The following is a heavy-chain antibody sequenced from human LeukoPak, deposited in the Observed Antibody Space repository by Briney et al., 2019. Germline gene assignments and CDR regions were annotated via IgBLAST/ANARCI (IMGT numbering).Heavy chain of an antibody. CDR1: GGSITNYY. D-gene: IGHD6-6*01. J-gene: IGHJ3*02. V-gene: IGHV4-59*01. CDR2: IYYSGST. CDR3: ARPSSGPYAFDI. Sequence: SETLSLTCTVSGGSITNYYWSWIRQPPGKGLECIGYIYYSGSTNYNPSLKSRVTISLHTSKNQFSLKLNSVTAADTAVYYCARPSSGPYAFDIWGQGTMVTVSS.